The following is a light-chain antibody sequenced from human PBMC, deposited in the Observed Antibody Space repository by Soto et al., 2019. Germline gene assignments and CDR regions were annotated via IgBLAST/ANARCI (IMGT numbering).Light chain of an antibody. Sequence: QSVLTQPAAVSGSPGQSITISCTGTSSDVGGYNYVSWFQHHPGKAPKLIISDVSDRPSGVSNRFSGSKSGNTASLTISGLQADDEADYYCTSYTSSSTPFYVFGNGTKVTVL. CDR2: DVS. V-gene: IGLV2-14*01. CDR1: SSDVGGYNY. J-gene: IGLJ1*01. CDR3: TSYTSSSTPFYV.